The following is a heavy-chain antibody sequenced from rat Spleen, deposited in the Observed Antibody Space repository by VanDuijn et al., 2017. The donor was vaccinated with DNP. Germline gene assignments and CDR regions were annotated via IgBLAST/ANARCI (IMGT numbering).Heavy chain of an antibody. CDR2: IIYDGSGT. D-gene: IGHD1-6*01. CDR1: GFTFSDYN. CDR3: ATEDYGYPFAY. J-gene: IGHJ2*01. V-gene: IGHV5S10*01. Sequence: EVQLVESGGGLVQPGRSLKLFCAASGFTFSDYNMAWVRQAPKKGLEWVATIIYDGSGTYHRDSVKGRFTISRDNAKSTLYLQMDSLRSEDTATYSCATEDYGYPFAYWGQGVMVTVSS.